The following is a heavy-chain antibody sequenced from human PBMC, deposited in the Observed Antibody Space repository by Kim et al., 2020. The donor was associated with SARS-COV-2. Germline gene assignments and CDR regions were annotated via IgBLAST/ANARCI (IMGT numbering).Heavy chain of an antibody. CDR2: IIPIFGTA. J-gene: IGHJ5*02. D-gene: IGHD3-22*01. CDR1: GGTFSSYA. Sequence: SVKVSCKASGGTFSSYAISWVRQAPGQGLEWMGGIIPIFGTANYAQKFQGRVTITADKSTSTAYMELSSLRSEDTAVYYCARDRREYYDDFWFDPWGQGTLVTVSS. CDR3: ARDRREYYDDFWFDP. V-gene: IGHV1-69*06.